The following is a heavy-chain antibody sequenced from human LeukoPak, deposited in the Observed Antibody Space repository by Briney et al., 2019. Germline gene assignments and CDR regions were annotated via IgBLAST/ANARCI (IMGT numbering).Heavy chain of an antibody. Sequence: GGSLRLSCAASGFTFSGCPIHWVRQAPGKGLEWVAVISYDGSNKYYADSVKGRFTISRDNSKNTLYLQGSSLRLEDTAVYYCARADLGPYYDFWSGYYNAADYYYGMDVWGQGTTVTVSS. CDR3: ARADLGPYYDFWSGYYNAADYYYGMDV. CDR1: GFTFSGCP. J-gene: IGHJ6*02. D-gene: IGHD3-3*01. CDR2: ISYDGSNK. V-gene: IGHV3-30-3*01.